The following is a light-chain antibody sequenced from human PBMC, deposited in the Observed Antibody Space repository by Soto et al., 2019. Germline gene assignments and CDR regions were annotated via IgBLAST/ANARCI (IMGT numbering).Light chain of an antibody. CDR1: QSVSTN. CDR3: QQYNKWPQT. Sequence: EILMTQSPATLSVSQGERATLSCRASQSVSTNFAWYQQRPGQAPRLLISGASARATGIPARFSGSGSGTEFTLTISSLQSEDFAVYYCQQYNKWPQTFGQGTKVDIK. CDR2: GAS. J-gene: IGKJ1*01. V-gene: IGKV3-15*01.